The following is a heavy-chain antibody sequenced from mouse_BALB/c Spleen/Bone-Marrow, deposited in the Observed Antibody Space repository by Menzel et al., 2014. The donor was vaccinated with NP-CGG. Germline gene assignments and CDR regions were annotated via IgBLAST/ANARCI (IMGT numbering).Heavy chain of an antibody. Sequence: HLVESGPELVKPGASVKVSCKASGYAFTNYNMYWVKQSHGKSLEWIGYNDPYSGGTNYNQKFKGKATLTVDKSSSTAYMHLNSLTSEDSAVYYCARLGTTAVPDYWGQGTTLTVSS. D-gene: IGHD1-1*01. CDR3: ARLGTTAVPDY. J-gene: IGHJ2*01. CDR1: GYAFTNYN. CDR2: NDPYSGGT. V-gene: IGHV1S135*01.